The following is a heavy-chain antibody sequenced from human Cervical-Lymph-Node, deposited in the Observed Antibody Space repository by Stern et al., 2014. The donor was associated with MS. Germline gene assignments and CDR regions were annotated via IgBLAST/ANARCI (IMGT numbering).Heavy chain of an antibody. Sequence: VQLVQSGGGLVQPGGSLRLSCAASGFTFSSYAMSWVRQAPGKGLEWLSSISSSSSYIYYADSVKGRFTISRDNAKRSVFLQMNSLRAEDTAVYYCAKEEEGSTSSVGMDVWGQGTTVTVSS. CDR3: AKEEEGSTSSVGMDV. CDR1: GFTFSSYA. D-gene: IGHD6-6*01. J-gene: IGHJ6*02. CDR2: ISSSSSYI. V-gene: IGHV3-21*01.